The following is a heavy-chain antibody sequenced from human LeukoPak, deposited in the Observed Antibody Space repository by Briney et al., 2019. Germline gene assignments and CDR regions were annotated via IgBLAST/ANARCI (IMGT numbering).Heavy chain of an antibody. Sequence: PSETLSLTCTVSGGLISSYYWSWLRQPPGKGLEWIGYIYYSGSTNYNPSLKRRVTISVDTSKNQFSLKLSSVTAADTAVYYCARARWRYDSSGYQRGSAFDIWGQGTMVTVSS. J-gene: IGHJ3*02. D-gene: IGHD3-22*01. CDR1: GGLISSYY. CDR2: IYYSGST. V-gene: IGHV4-59*01. CDR3: ARARWRYDSSGYQRGSAFDI.